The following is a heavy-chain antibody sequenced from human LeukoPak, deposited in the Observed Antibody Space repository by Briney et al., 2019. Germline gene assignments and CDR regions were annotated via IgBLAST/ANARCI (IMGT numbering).Heavy chain of an antibody. CDR2: ITSRSTYL. D-gene: IGHD3-16*01. CDR3: ASSDTPGGSLDY. V-gene: IGHV3-21*01. Sequence: GGSLRLSCAASGFASGFDFSSYTMNWVRQAPGKGLEWISSITSRSTYLYYAASVKGRFTISRDNAKNSLYLQMNSLRAEDTAVYYCASSDTPGGSLDYWGQGTLVTASS. CDR1: GFDFSSYT. J-gene: IGHJ4*02.